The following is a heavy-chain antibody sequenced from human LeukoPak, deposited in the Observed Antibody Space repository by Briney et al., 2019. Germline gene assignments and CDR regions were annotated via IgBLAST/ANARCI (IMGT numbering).Heavy chain of an antibody. V-gene: IGHV3-9*01. CDR3: AKVYSTVGAIRGLGAFDI. CDR1: GFTFDDYA. J-gene: IGHJ3*02. D-gene: IGHD1-26*01. CDR2: ISWNSDSI. Sequence: GGSLRLSCAASGFTFDDYAMHWVRQAPGKGLEWVSGISWNSDSIGYADSVKGRFTISRDNAKNSLYLQMNSLRAEDTALYYCAKVYSTVGAIRGLGAFDIWGQGTMVTVSS.